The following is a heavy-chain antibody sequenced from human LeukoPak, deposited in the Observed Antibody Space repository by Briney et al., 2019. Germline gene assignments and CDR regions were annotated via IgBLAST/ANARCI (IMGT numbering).Heavy chain of an antibody. Sequence: PGGSWRLSWQGSEFTFISYYMSGARQAPGKGREGVANINEDGSEAGYLDSVKGRFTISRDNAKNSVHLQMNSLRADDAAVYYCARVGYKWDDDGVDYWGQGTLVTVSS. J-gene: IGHJ4*02. CDR2: INEDGSEA. D-gene: IGHD1-1*01. V-gene: IGHV3-7*01. CDR1: EFTFISYY. CDR3: ARVGYKWDDDGVDY.